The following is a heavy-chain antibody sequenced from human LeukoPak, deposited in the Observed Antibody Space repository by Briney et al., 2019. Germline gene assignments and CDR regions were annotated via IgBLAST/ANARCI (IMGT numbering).Heavy chain of an antibody. CDR1: GGSFSGYY. V-gene: IGHV4-34*01. D-gene: IGHD3-10*01. CDR3: ARRSSGRTTMVRGVGKFDY. CDR2: INHSGST. J-gene: IGHJ4*02. Sequence: SETLSLTCAVYGGSFSGYYWSWIRQPPGKGLEWIGEINHSGSTNYNPSLKSRVTISVDTSKNQFSLKLSSVTAADTAVYYCARRSSGRTTMVRGVGKFDYWGQGTLVTVSS.